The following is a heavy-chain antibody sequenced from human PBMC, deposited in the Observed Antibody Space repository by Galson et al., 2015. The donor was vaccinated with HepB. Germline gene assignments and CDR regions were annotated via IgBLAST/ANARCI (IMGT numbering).Heavy chain of an antibody. Sequence: SVKVSCKASGGTFSSYAISWVRQAPGQGLEWMGGIIPIFGTANYAQKFQGRVTITADESTSTAYMELSSLRSEDTAVYYYARDTTRYSSSSLAPNGDYYYYSMDVWGQGTTVTVSS. CDR3: ARDTTRYSSSSLAPNGDYYYYSMDV. J-gene: IGHJ6*02. V-gene: IGHV1-69*13. CDR1: GGTFSSYA. CDR2: IIPIFGTA. D-gene: IGHD6-6*01.